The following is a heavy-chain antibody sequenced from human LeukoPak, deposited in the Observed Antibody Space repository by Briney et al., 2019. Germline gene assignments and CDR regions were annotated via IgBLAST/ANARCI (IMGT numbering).Heavy chain of an antibody. D-gene: IGHD3-22*01. CDR3: ANSGDSSGYYPR. Sequence: GGSLRLSCAASGFTFSSYAMSRVRQAPGKGLEWVSAISGSGGSTYYADSVKGRFTISRDNSKNTLYLQMNSLRAEDTAVYYCANSGDSSGYYPRWGQGTLVTVSS. V-gene: IGHV3-23*01. J-gene: IGHJ4*02. CDR2: ISGSGGST. CDR1: GFTFSSYA.